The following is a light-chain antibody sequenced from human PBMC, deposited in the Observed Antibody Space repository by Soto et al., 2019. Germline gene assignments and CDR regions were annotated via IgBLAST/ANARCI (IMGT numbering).Light chain of an antibody. V-gene: IGLV2-14*01. CDR3: CSFTSITTYV. CDR2: EVS. Sequence: QSVLTQPASVSGTIGQSTTISCTGTSSDVGAYNYVSWYQQQPGKAPKLMISEVSNRPSGVSNRFSGSKSGNTASLIISGLQAEDEADYYCCSFTSITTYVFGTGTKVTVL. J-gene: IGLJ1*01. CDR1: SSDVGAYNY.